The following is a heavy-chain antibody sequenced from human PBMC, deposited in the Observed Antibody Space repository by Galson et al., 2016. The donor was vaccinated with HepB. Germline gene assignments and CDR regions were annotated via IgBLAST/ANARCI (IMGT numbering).Heavy chain of an antibody. J-gene: IGHJ3*01. Sequence: SLRLSCAASGFIFNSHSMNWVRQAPGKGLEWISYISSSSNSMYYADSVKGRFTISRDNAKNSLYLQMNSLRAEDTAVYYCVRGGDTVIGAAFDVWGQGTMVTVSS. D-gene: IGHD5-18*01. V-gene: IGHV3-48*01. CDR3: VRGGDTVIGAAFDV. CDR1: GFIFNSHS. CDR2: ISSSSNSM.